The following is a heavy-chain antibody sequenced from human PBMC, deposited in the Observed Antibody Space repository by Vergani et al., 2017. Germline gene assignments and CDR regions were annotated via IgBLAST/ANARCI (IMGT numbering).Heavy chain of an antibody. V-gene: IGHV3-21*01. Sequence: EVQLVESGGGLVKPGGSLRLSCAASGFTFSSYSMNWVRQAPGKGLEWVSSISSSSSYIYYADSVKGRFTISRDNAKNSLYLQMNSLRAEDTAVYYCARSIRDDTVGFDYWGQGTLVTVSS. J-gene: IGHJ4*02. CDR3: ARSIRDDTVGFDY. D-gene: IGHD3-22*01. CDR2: ISSSSSYI. CDR1: GFTFSSYS.